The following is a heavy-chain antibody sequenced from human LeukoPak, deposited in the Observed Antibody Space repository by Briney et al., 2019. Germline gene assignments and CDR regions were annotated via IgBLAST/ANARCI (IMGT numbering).Heavy chain of an antibody. CDR2: IYNSGAKI. J-gene: IGHJ4*02. V-gene: IGHV3-23*01. D-gene: IGHD6-19*01. CDR1: GLTFSIYS. CDR3: AKDVAPDSGWDLDY. Sequence: SGGSLRLSCAVSGLTFSIYSMTWVRQGPGRGLEWVSCIYNSGAKIFYADSVKGRFTISRDNSKNMLYLQMNSLRVEDTAVYYCAKDVAPDSGWDLDYWGQGTLVTVSS.